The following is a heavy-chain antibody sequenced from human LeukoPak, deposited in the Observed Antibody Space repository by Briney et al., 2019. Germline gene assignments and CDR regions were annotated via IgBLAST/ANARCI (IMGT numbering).Heavy chain of an antibody. J-gene: IGHJ2*01. Sequence: GGSLRLSCAASGFTFSSYWMSWVRQAPGKGLEWVANIKQDGSEKYYVDSVKGRFTISRDNAKNSLYLQMNSLRAEDTAVYYCARALGSGWYWYFDLWGRGTLVTVSS. V-gene: IGHV3-7*01. D-gene: IGHD6-19*01. CDR1: GFTFSSYW. CDR2: IKQDGSEK. CDR3: ARALGSGWYWYFDL.